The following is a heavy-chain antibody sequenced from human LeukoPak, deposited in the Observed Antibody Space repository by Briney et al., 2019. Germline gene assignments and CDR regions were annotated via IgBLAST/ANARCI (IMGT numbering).Heavy chain of an antibody. Sequence: SETLSLTCTVSGGSISSGSYCWSWIRQPAGKGLEWIGHIHISGSTNYNPSLKSRVTISVDTSKNQLSLKLSSVTAADTAVYYCAKFLTSGRHLGGYMDVWGKGTTVTVSS. J-gene: IGHJ6*03. CDR1: GGSISSGSYC. V-gene: IGHV4-61*09. D-gene: IGHD1-26*01. CDR2: IHISGST. CDR3: AKFLTSGRHLGGYMDV.